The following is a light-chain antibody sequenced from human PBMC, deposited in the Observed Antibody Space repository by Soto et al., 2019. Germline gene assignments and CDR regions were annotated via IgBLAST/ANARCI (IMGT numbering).Light chain of an antibody. CDR1: TSDLDAYKY. V-gene: IGLV2-14*03. CDR2: DVS. CDR3: SSYTRRSTLYV. Sequence: QSALTQPASVSGSPGQSITISCTGITSDLDAYKYVSWYQQHPGKAPQLVIYDVSNRPSGVSDRFSGSTSGNTASLTISGLQAEDEADYYCSSYTRRSTLYVFGTGTKLTVL. J-gene: IGLJ1*01.